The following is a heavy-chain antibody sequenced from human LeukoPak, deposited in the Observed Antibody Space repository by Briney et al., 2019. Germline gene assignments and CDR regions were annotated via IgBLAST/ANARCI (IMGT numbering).Heavy chain of an antibody. J-gene: IGHJ4*02. CDR2: IKQDGSET. D-gene: IGHD6-19*01. CDR1: GFIFRTYW. V-gene: IGHV3-7*01. CDR3: VREGTTVALFDY. Sequence: GGSLRLSCAASGFIFRTYWMSWVRQAPGKGLEWVANIKQDGSETYCLDPVKGRFTISRDNAENSLYLQMNSLRVEDTAVYYCVREGTTVALFDYWGQGSLVSVSS.